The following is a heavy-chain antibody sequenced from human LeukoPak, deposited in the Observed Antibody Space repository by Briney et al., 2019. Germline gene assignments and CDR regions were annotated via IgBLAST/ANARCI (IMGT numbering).Heavy chain of an antibody. V-gene: IGHV3-21*01. Sequence: PGGSLRLSCAASGFTFSSYTMNWVRQAPGKGLEWVSSISGSSSYIYYADSLKGRFTVSRDNAKNSLYLQMNSLRAEDTAVYYCTRLPAAILYYFDYWGQGTLVTVSS. J-gene: IGHJ4*02. CDR3: TRLPAAILYYFDY. CDR2: ISGSSSYI. CDR1: GFTFSSYT. D-gene: IGHD2-2*02.